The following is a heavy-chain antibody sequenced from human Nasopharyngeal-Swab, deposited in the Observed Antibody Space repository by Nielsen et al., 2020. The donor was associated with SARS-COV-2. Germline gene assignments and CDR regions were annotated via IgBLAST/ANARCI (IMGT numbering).Heavy chain of an antibody. CDR2: ISGSGVST. CDR1: GFSFSSYA. D-gene: IGHD4-17*01. Sequence: GESLKISCAASGFSFSSYAMSWVRQAPGKGLEWVSAISGSGVSTYYADSVKGRFTISRDNSKNTLYLQMNSLRAEDTAVYYCAKPAGLTTVTTADYWGQGTLVTVSS. V-gene: IGHV3-23*01. J-gene: IGHJ4*02. CDR3: AKPAGLTTVTTADY.